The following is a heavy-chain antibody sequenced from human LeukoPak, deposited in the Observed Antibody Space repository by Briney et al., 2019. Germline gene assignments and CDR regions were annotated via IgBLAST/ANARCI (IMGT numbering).Heavy chain of an antibody. CDR2: IYHSGST. V-gene: IGHV4-39*01. CDR3: VRQSEVGETDP. CDR1: GGSVSSGRYY. J-gene: IGHJ5*02. Sequence: KPSETLSLICTVSGGSVSSGRYYWGWIRQPPGKGLEWIGSIYHSGSTYYNPPLKSRVTISLDTSKDQFSLTLRSVTAADTAVYYCVRQSEVGETDPWGQGTLVTVSS. D-gene: IGHD1-26*01.